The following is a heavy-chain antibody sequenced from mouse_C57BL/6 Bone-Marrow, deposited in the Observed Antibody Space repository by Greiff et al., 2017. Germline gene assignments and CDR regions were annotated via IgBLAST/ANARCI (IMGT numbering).Heavy chain of an antibody. J-gene: IGHJ4*01. D-gene: IGHD1-1*01. CDR3: ARDADYGSSYNYAMDY. CDR1: GFTFSDFY. Sequence: EVQVVESGGGLVQSGRSLRLSCATSGFTFSDFYMEWVRQAPGKGLEWIAASRNKANDYTTEYSASVKGRFIVSRDTSQSILYLQMNALRAEDTAIYYCARDADYGSSYNYAMDYWGQGTSVTVSS. CDR2: SRNKANDYTT. V-gene: IGHV7-1*01.